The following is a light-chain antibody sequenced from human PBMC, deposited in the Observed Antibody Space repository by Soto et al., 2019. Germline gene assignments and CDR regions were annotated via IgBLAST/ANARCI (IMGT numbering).Light chain of an antibody. CDR1: QSISSY. V-gene: IGKV1-39*01. CDR3: QQSYSTLIT. CDR2: AAS. Sequence: IQRTHSPAALSASVRARVTIHCRASQSISSYLNWYQQKKGKAPKLLIYAASSLQSGVPSRFSGSGSGTDVTLTISSLQTEDFGSYYCQQSYSTLITFGQGTRLEFK. J-gene: IGKJ5*01.